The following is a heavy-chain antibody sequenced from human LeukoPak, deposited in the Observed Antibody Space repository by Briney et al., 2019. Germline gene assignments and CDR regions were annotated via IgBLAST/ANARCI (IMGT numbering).Heavy chain of an antibody. CDR2: ISAYNGNT. CDR3: ARDRTDYGDGSDY. J-gene: IGHJ4*02. Sequence: ASVKVSCKASGYTFTGYYMHWVRQAPGQGLEWMGWISAYNGNTNYAQKLQGRVTMTTDTSTSTAYMELRSLRSDDTAVYYCARDRTDYGDGSDYWGQGTLVTVSS. D-gene: IGHD4-17*01. CDR1: GYTFTGYY. V-gene: IGHV1-18*04.